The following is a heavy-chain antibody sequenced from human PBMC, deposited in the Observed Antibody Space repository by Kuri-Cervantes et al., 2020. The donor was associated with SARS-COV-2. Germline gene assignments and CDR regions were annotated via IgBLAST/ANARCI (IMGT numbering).Heavy chain of an antibody. CDR3: ATALAVTMNWFDP. CDR2: INHSGST. J-gene: IGHJ5*02. D-gene: IGHD4-17*01. Sequence: ESLKISCAVYGSTFSGYYWSWIRQPPGKGLEWIGEINHSGSTNYNPSLKSRVTISVDTSKNQFSLKLSSVTAADTAVYYCATALAVTMNWFDPWGQGTLVTVSS. CDR1: GSTFSGYY. V-gene: IGHV4-34*08.